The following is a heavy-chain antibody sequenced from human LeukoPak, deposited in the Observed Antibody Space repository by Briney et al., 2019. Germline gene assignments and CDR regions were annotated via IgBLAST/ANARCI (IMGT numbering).Heavy chain of an antibody. CDR1: GFTVSSNY. D-gene: IGHD1-7*01. J-gene: IGHJ4*02. CDR3: ARDRVTGTLDFDS. Sequence: GGSLRLSCAASGFTVSSNYMSWVRQAPGKGLEWVSVTYGGGNTYYADSVKGRFSISRDNSKNTLYLQMSSLRTEDTAVYYCARDRVTGTLDFDSWGQGTLVTVSS. V-gene: IGHV3-66*02. CDR2: TYGGGNT.